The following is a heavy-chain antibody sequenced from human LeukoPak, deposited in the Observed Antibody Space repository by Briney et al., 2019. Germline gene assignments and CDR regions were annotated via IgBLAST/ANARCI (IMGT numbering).Heavy chain of an antibody. Sequence: PGGSLRLSCAASGFTFSSFALHWVRQTPGEGLEWVALISYDGSNEYYADSVKGRFTISRDNPKNTLNLQMNSLRAEDTAVYYCARSYCSGLSCYLFDHWGRGTLVAVSS. V-gene: IGHV3-30*04. D-gene: IGHD2-15*01. CDR2: ISYDGSNE. CDR1: GFTFSSFA. CDR3: ARSYCSGLSCYLFDH. J-gene: IGHJ4*02.